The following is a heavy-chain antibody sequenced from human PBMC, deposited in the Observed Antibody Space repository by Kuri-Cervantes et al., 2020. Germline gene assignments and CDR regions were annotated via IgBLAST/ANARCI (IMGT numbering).Heavy chain of an antibody. D-gene: IGHD1-26*01. V-gene: IGHV4-34*01. CDR1: GGSFSGYY. Sequence: SQTLSLTCAVYGGSFSGYYWSWIRQPPGKGLEWIGEINHSGSTSYNSSLKSRVTISVDTSKNQFSLKLTSVTAADTAVYYCARGIVGTKSGHSYYCFDVWGTGTAVTVS. J-gene: IGHJ6*03. CDR3: ARGIVGTKSGHSYYCFDV. CDR2: INHSGST.